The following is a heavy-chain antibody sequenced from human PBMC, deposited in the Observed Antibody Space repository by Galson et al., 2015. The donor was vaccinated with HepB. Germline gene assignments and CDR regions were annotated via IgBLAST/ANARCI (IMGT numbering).Heavy chain of an antibody. J-gene: IGHJ4*02. V-gene: IGHV7-4-1*02. Sequence: SVTVSCKASGSTFTNYAMSWVRQAPGQGLEWMGWINTNTGNPTYVQGFTGRFVFSLDTSVGTAYLQISSLKAEDTAVYYCARDLRHNWNDGYFDYWGQGTLVTVSS. CDR3: ARDLRHNWNDGYFDY. D-gene: IGHD1-1*01. CDR1: GSTFTNYA. CDR2: INTNTGNP.